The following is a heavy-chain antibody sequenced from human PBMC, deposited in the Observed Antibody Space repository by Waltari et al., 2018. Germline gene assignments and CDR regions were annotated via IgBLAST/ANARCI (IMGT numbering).Heavy chain of an antibody. J-gene: IGHJ3*01. D-gene: IGHD1-7*01. CDR2: INSDGSGT. V-gene: IGHV3-74*01. Sequence: EVQLVESGGGLVQPGGSLRVYCTASGFTFRSYWLHWVRQVPGKGLVWVSRINSDGSGTSYADSAKGRFTISRDNAKNTLFLQMNSLRGEDTAVYYCASGNSHAFDLWGQGTMVTVSS. CDR1: GFTFRSYW. CDR3: ASGNSHAFDL.